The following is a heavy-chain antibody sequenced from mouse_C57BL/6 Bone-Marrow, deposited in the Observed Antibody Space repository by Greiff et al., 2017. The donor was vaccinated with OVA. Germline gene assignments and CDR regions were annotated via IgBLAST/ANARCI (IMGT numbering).Heavy chain of an antibody. J-gene: IGHJ4*01. CDR1: GYTFTSYG. D-gene: IGHD1-1*01. V-gene: IGHV1-81*01. Sequence: QVQLQQSGAELVRPGASVKLSCKASGYTFTSYGISWVKQRTGQGLEWIGEIYPRSGNTYYNEKFKGKATLTADKSSSTAYMELRSLTSEDSAVYFCARLAYYYGSSYYYAMDYWGQGTSVTVSS. CDR3: ARLAYYYGSSYYYAMDY. CDR2: IYPRSGNT.